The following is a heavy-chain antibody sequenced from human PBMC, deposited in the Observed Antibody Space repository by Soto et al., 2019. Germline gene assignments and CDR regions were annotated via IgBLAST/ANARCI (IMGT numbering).Heavy chain of an antibody. Sequence: QVQLVQSGAEVKKPGASVKVSCKDSGYTFTTHGISWVRHAPGQGLEWMGWVSGDNGHTNYAQSLQGRVTMTTDTSTNTAYMELRSLRSDDTAVYYCARDLGYCRSGTCYREWFDPWGQGTLVTVSS. J-gene: IGHJ5*02. CDR2: VSGDNGHT. D-gene: IGHD2-15*01. CDR3: ARDLGYCRSGTCYREWFDP. V-gene: IGHV1-18*01. CDR1: GYTFTTHG.